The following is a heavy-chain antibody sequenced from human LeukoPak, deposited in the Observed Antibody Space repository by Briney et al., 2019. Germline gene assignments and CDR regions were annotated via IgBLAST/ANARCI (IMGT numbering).Heavy chain of an antibody. J-gene: IGHJ4*02. CDR2: ISYDGSNK. V-gene: IGHV3-30*04. Sequence: GGSLRLSCAASGFSFSSYAMFWVRQAPGKGLEWVAVISYDGSNKYYADSVKGRFTISRDNSKNTLYLQMNSLRAEDTAVYYCAKARSRVVPAAADYWGQGTLVTVSS. CDR3: AKARSRVVPAAADY. CDR1: GFSFSSYA. D-gene: IGHD2-2*01.